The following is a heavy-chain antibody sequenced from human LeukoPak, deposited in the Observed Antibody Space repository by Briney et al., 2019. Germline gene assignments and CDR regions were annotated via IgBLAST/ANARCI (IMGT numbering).Heavy chain of an antibody. CDR3: ARDRYGSLDY. CDR1: GFTFSSYS. J-gene: IGHJ4*02. V-gene: IGHV3-21*01. Sequence: GGSLRLSCAASGFTFSSYSMKWVRQAPGKGLEWVSSISSSSSYIYYADSVKGRFTISRDNAKNTLYLQMNSLRAEDTAVFYCARDRYGSLDYWGQGTLVTVSS. CDR2: ISSSSSYI. D-gene: IGHD3-9*01.